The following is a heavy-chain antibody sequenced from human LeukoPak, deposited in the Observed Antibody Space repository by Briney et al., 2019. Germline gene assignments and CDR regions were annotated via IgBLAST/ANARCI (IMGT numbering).Heavy chain of an antibody. V-gene: IGHV3-21*01. CDR3: ARDMVRGVIHRPDFDY. CDR2: ISSSSSYI. J-gene: IGHJ4*02. Sequence: GGSLRLPCAASGFTFSSYSMNWVRQAPGKGLEWVSSISSSSSYIYYADSVKGRFTISRDNAKNSLYLQMNSLRAEDTAVYYCARDMVRGVIHRPDFDYWGQGTLVTVSS. CDR1: GFTFSSYS. D-gene: IGHD3-10*01.